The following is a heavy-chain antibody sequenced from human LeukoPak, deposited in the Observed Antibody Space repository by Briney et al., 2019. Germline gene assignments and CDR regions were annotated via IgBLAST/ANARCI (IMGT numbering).Heavy chain of an antibody. CDR3: AELGITMIGGV. J-gene: IGHJ6*04. V-gene: IGHV3-11*04. CDR2: ISSTGNTI. D-gene: IGHD3-10*02. Sequence: GGSLRLSCAASGFTFSDYYMTWIRQAPGKGLEWVSYISSTGNTIYYADSVKGRFTISRDNAKNSLYLQMNSLRAEDTAVYYCAELGITMIGGVWGKGTTVTISS. CDR1: GFTFSDYY.